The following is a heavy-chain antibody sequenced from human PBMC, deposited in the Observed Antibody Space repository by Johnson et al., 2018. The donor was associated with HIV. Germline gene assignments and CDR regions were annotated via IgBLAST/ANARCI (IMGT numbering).Heavy chain of an antibody. D-gene: IGHD3-3*01. CDR2: ISWNSGSI. Sequence: VQLVESRGVLVQPGGSLRLSCAASGFTFDDYAMHWVRQAPGKGLEWVSGISWNSGSIGYADSVKGRFTISRDNSKNTLYLQMNSLRAEDTAVYYCARDLGWSGDSFDIWGQGTMVTVS. CDR1: GFTFDDYA. J-gene: IGHJ3*02. V-gene: IGHV3-9*01. CDR3: ARDLGWSGDSFDI.